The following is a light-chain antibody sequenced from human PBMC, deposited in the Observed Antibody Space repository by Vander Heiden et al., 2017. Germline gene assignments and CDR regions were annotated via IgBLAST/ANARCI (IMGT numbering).Light chain of an antibody. V-gene: IGKV1-39*01. CDR1: QSSSSY. CDR3: QQKYSSHPFT. CDR2: AAS. Sequence: DIQMTQSPPSLSVSVGDRVTITCRASQSSSSYLNWYQQKPGKAPKLLIYAASSCQSGVPSRFSGSGCGTDFTLTISSRQPEDFAAYYCQQKYSSHPFTFGHGTRVDIK. J-gene: IGKJ3*01.